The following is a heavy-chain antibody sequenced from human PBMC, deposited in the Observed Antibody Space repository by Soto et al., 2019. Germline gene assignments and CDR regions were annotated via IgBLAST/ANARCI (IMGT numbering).Heavy chain of an antibody. CDR3: ARQPTTGDTDLWFDP. Sequence: PSXTLSLTCNVSGGSISTSRSYWSWIRQPPGKGLEWLANIFYSGSTYYNPSLASRVTVSVDTSKNEFSLRLRSVTAADTAVYYCARQPTTGDTDLWFDPWGQGTLVTVSS. D-gene: IGHD2-21*01. V-gene: IGHV4-39*01. J-gene: IGHJ5*02. CDR1: GGSISTSRSY. CDR2: IFYSGST.